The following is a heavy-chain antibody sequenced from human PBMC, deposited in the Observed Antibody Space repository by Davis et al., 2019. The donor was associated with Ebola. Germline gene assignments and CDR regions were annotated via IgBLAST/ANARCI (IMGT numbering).Heavy chain of an antibody. D-gene: IGHD4-11*01. CDR3: ARELAVTYFDY. V-gene: IGHV3-21*01. Sequence: GGSLRLSCAASGFTFSSHSMHWVRQAPGKGLQWVSSISSSSSYIYYADSVKGRFTISRDNAKNSLYLQMNSLRAEDTAVYYCARELAVTYFDYWGQGTLVTVSS. J-gene: IGHJ4*02. CDR2: ISSSSSYI. CDR1: GFTFSSHS.